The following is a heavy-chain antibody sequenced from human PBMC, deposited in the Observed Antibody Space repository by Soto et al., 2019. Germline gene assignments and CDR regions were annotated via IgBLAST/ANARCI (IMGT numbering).Heavy chain of an antibody. V-gene: IGHV1-18*01. CDR3: ARVGGRREDYSYAY. CDR1: GNTLTYYG. Sequence: VQVVQSGGEVKKPGASVKVSCTASGNTLTYYGFSWVRQAPGQGLEWVGYISMYNGDTVYEQRFQDRLTMTRDTSTTTAYMELRSLRSDDTAVYYCARVGGRREDYSYAYWGPGTRVTVSS. J-gene: IGHJ4*02. D-gene: IGHD4-4*01. CDR2: ISMYNGDT.